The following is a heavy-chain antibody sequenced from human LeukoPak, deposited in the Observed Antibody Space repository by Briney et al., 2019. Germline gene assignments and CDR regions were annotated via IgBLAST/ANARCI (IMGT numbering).Heavy chain of an antibody. D-gene: IGHD3-22*01. V-gene: IGHV3-21*01. Sequence: GGSLRLSCAASGFTFSSYSMNWVRQAPGTGLERVSSISSSSSYIYYADSVKSRFTIFRENAKNSLYLQMQSPGAEDAAVYYYARVDYDSSGYIAYWGRGTLVTVSS. CDR3: ARVDYDSSGYIAY. CDR1: GFTFSSYS. J-gene: IGHJ4*02. CDR2: ISSSSSYI.